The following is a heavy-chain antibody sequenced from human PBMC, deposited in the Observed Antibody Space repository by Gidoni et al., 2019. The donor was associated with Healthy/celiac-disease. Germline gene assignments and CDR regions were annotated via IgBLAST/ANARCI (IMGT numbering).Heavy chain of an antibody. Sequence: QVQLVESGGGVVQPGRSLRLSCAASGFTFISYGMHWVRQAPGKGLEWVAVIWYDGSNKYYADSVKGRFTISRDNSKNTLYLQMNSLRAEDTAVYYCARPYSSSSLPIYYYYGMDVWGQGTTVTVSS. J-gene: IGHJ6*02. CDR1: GFTFISYG. V-gene: IGHV3-33*01. D-gene: IGHD6-6*01. CDR3: ARPYSSSSLPIYYYYGMDV. CDR2: IWYDGSNK.